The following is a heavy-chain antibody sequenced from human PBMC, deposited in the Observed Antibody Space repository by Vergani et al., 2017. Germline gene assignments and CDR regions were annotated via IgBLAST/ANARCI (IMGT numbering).Heavy chain of an antibody. Sequence: EVQLVESGGGLVKPGGSLRLSCAASGFTFSSYSMNWVRQAPGKGLEWVSSISSSSSYIYYADSVKGRFTISRDNAKNSLYLQMNSLRAEDTAVYYCARTVGYDYDSSGYYWGQGTLVTVSS. J-gene: IGHJ4*02. CDR2: ISSSSSYI. CDR3: ARTVGYDYDSSGYY. D-gene: IGHD3-22*01. V-gene: IGHV3-21*01. CDR1: GFTFSSYS.